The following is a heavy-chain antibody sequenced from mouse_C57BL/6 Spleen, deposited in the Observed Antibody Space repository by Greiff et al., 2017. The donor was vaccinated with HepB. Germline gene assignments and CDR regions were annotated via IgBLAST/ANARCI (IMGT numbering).Heavy chain of an antibody. V-gene: IGHV5-6*01. D-gene: IGHD2-5*01. Sequence: EVKLVESGGDLVKPGGSLKLSCAASGFTFSSYGMSWVRQTPDKRLEWVATISSGGSYTYYPDSVKGRFTISRDNAKNTLYLQKSSLKSEETAMYYCARHPVYSKPPLDYWGQGTTLTVSS. CDR3: ARHPVYSKPPLDY. CDR2: ISSGGSYT. J-gene: IGHJ2*01. CDR1: GFTFSSYG.